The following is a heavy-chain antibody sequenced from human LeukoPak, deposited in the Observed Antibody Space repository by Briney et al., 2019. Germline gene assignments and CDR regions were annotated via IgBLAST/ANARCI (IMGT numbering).Heavy chain of an antibody. CDR1: GGSISSYY. D-gene: IGHD6-13*01. CDR3: ALIPGGSWAFDF. Sequence: SETLSLTCTVSGGSISSYYWSWIRQPPEKGLEWIGYFSISGSTNYNPPLKSRVTISGDTSKNQFSLRLSSVTAGGTSVYYCALIPGGSWAFDFWGQGTLVTVSS. CDR2: FSISGST. J-gene: IGHJ4*02. V-gene: IGHV4-59*01.